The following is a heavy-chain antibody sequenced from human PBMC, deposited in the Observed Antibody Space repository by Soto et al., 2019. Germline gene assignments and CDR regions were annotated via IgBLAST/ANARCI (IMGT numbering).Heavy chain of an antibody. CDR2: IYSDNKT. V-gene: IGHV3-53*02. Sequence: EVQLVETGGDLIQPGGSLRLSCAASGFTVSSDSMTWVRKAPGKGLEWISIIYSDNKTDYADSVKGRFSISRDTSKNILYLQMNSLRAEDTAEYYCARHYSAMGVWGQGTTVTVSS. J-gene: IGHJ6*02. CDR1: GFTVSSDS. CDR3: ARHYSAMGV.